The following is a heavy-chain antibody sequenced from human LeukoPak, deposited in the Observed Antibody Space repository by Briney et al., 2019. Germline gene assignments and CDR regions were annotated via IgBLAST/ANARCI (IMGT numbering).Heavy chain of an antibody. CDR2: ISRRGDTT. J-gene: IGHJ4*02. CDR1: GFAFSNYA. CDR3: SKATGPNSFRYIEY. Sequence: GGSLRLSCGASGFAFSNYAMNWVRQVPGKGLEWLSGISRRGDTTYYTDSVKGRFTISRDNSNNTLYLQMNTLRADDTAVYYCSKATGPNSFRYIEYWGQGTLVTVSS. D-gene: IGHD3-9*01. V-gene: IGHV3-23*01.